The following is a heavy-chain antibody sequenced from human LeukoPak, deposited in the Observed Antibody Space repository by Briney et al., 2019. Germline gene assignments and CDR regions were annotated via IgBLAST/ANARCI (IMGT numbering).Heavy chain of an antibody. V-gene: IGHV4-39*07. CDR2: IYYSGST. D-gene: IGHD6-13*01. Sequence: SETLSLTCTVSGGSISSSSYYWGWIRQPPGKGLEWIGSIYYSGSTYYNPSLKSRVTISVDTSKNQFSLKLSSVTAADTAVYYCARDLGSSSWFDYWGQGTLVTVSS. CDR3: ARDLGSSSWFDY. J-gene: IGHJ4*02. CDR1: GGSISSSSYY.